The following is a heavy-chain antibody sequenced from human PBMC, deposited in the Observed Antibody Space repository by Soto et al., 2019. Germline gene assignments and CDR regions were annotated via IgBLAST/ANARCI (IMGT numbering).Heavy chain of an antibody. CDR1: GGSISSSSYY. D-gene: IGHD3-3*01. CDR3: VRLGSIFGVVTNDY. Sequence: SETLSLTCTVSGGSISSSSYYWGWIRQPPGKGLEWIGSIYYSGSTYYNPSLKSRVTISVDTSKNQFSLKLSSVTAADTAVYYCVRLGSIFGVVTNDYWGQGTPVTVSS. J-gene: IGHJ4*02. V-gene: IGHV4-39*01. CDR2: IYYSGST.